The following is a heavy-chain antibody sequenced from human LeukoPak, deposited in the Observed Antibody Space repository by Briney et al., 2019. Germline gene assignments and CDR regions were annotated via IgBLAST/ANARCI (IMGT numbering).Heavy chain of an antibody. CDR3: ARYRDGYTYFDY. J-gene: IGHJ4*02. V-gene: IGHV3-30*02. CDR2: IRYDGSNK. CDR1: GFTFSSYG. Sequence: GGSLRLSCAASGFTFSSYGMHWVRQAPGKGLEWVAFIRYDGSNKYYADSVKGRFTISRDNSKNTLYLQMNSLRAEDTAVYYCARYRDGYTYFDYWGQGTLVTVSS. D-gene: IGHD5-24*01.